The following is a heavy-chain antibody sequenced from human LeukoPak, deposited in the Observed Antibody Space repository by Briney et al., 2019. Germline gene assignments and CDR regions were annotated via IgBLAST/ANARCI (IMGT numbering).Heavy chain of an antibody. CDR3: AKGPYYYDSSGYLTN. CDR2: ISGSGGST. CDR1: GFTFSSYA. V-gene: IGHV3-23*01. D-gene: IGHD3-22*01. J-gene: IGHJ4*02. Sequence: PGGSLRLSCAASGFTFSSYAMSWVRQAPGKGLEWVSAISGSGGSTYYADSVKGRFTISRDNSKNTLYLQMNSLRAEDTAVYYCAKGPYYYDSSGYLTNWGQGTLATVSS.